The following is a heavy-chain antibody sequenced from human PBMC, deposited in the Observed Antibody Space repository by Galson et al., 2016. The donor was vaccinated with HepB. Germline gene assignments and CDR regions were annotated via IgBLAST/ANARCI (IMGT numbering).Heavy chain of an antibody. J-gene: IGHJ5*02. CDR2: INWCGDTT. Sequence: SLRLSCAASGFRFDYIGMRWLRQAAGKGLEWDSGINWCGDTTGYSDSVKGRFTISRDNAKNSLFLQMNSLRAEDTAFYYCARGGATPGQWLDNWFDPWGQGTLVSVSS. D-gene: IGHD6-19*01. V-gene: IGHV3-20*04. CDR3: ARGGATPGQWLDNWFDP. CDR1: GFRFDYIG.